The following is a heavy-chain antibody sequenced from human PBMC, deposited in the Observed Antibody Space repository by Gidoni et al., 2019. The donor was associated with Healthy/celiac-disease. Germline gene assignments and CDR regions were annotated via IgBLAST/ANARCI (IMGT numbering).Heavy chain of an antibody. Sequence: EVQLVQSGAEVKKPGATVKISCKVSGYTFTDYYMHWVQQAPGKGLEWMGLVDPEDGETIYAEKFQGRVTITADTSTDTAYMELSSLRSEDTAVYYCATDGGDGYYGSGSYYPGDYWGQGTLVTVSS. CDR1: GYTFTDYY. CDR2: VDPEDGET. CDR3: ATDGGDGYYGSGSYYPGDY. J-gene: IGHJ4*02. V-gene: IGHV1-69-2*01. D-gene: IGHD3-10*01.